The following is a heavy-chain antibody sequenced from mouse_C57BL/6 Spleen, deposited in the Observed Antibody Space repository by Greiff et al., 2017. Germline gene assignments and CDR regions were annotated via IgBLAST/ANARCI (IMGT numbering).Heavy chain of an antibody. CDR3: AREYYYGHYFDY. D-gene: IGHD1-1*01. CDR2: INPNNGGT. J-gene: IGHJ2*01. CDR1: GYTFTDYN. V-gene: IGHV1-22*01. Sequence: EVQLQQSGPELVKPGASVKMSCKASGYTFTDYNMHWVKQSHGKSLEWIGYINPNNGGTSYNQKFKGKATLTVNKSSSTAYMELRSLTSEDSAVYYCAREYYYGHYFDYWGQGTTLTVSS.